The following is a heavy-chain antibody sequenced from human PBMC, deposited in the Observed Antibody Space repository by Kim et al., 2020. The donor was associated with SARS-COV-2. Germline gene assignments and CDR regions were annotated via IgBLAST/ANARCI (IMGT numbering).Heavy chain of an antibody. CDR1: GFTFSDYY. J-gene: IGHJ5*02. Sequence: GGSLRLSCAASGFTFSDYYMTWIRQAPGKGLEWLSYISSSGSYIVYAESVKGRFSISRDNAKKPLYLQMNSLRAEDTAVYYCARVSSGSSSWYWFDAWGQGTLVTVSS. CDR2: ISSSGSYI. CDR3: ARVSSGSSSWYWFDA. V-gene: IGHV3-11*05. D-gene: IGHD6-13*01.